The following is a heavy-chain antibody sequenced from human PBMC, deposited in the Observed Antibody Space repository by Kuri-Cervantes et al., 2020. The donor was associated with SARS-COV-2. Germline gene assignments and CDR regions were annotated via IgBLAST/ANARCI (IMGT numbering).Heavy chain of an antibody. Sequence: SVKVSCKASGGPFSSYAISWVQQAPGQGLEWMGGIIPIFGTANYTQKFQGRVTITTDESTSTAYMALSSLRSEDTAVYYCARGGWTTQSSSAVGSYYYYYMDVWGKGTTVTVSS. CDR3: ARGGWTTQSSSAVGSYYYYYMDV. CDR2: IIPIFGTA. J-gene: IGHJ6*03. V-gene: IGHV1-69*05. CDR1: GGPFSSYA. D-gene: IGHD6-6*01.